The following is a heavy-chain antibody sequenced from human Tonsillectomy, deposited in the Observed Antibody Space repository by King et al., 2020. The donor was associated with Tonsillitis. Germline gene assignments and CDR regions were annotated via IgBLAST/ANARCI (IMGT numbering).Heavy chain of an antibody. CDR3: ARGWSGVVTAKSLDY. V-gene: IGHV3-30-3*01. D-gene: IGHD2-21*02. CDR1: GFTFSSYA. J-gene: IGHJ4*02. Sequence: VQLVESGGGVVQPGRSLRLSCAASGFTFSSYAMHWVRQAPGKGLEWVAVISYDGSNKYYADSVKGRFTISRDNSKNTLYLQMNSLRAEDTAVYYCARGWSGVVTAKSLDYWGQGTLVTVSS. CDR2: ISYDGSNK.